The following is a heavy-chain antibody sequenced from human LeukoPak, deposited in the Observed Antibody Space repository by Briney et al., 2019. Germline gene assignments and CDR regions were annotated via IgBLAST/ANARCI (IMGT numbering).Heavy chain of an antibody. D-gene: IGHD2-21*02. J-gene: IGHJ3*02. CDR2: IYYSGST. Sequence: SATLSLTCTVSGGSISSYYWSWIRQPPGKGLEWIGYIYYSGSTNYNPSLKSRVSISVDTSKYQYSLKLSSVTAADTDVYYCARLAYCGGDCYTSAFDIWGQGTMVTVSS. V-gene: IGHV4-59*01. CDR1: GGSISSYY. CDR3: ARLAYCGGDCYTSAFDI.